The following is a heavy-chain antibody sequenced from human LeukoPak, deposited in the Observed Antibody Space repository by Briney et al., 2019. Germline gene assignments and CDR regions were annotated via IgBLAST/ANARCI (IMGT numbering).Heavy chain of an antibody. D-gene: IGHD6-19*01. Sequence: PGGSLRLSCAASGFMFSGYWMSWVRQAPGKGLEWVANINQDGSEKYYVDSVKGRFTISRDNATNSLFFEMNSLRVEDTSVYYCARDFRNSGWGSDYWGQGTLVTVSS. CDR1: GFMFSGYW. CDR3: ARDFRNSGWGSDY. J-gene: IGHJ4*02. CDR2: INQDGSEK. V-gene: IGHV3-7*04.